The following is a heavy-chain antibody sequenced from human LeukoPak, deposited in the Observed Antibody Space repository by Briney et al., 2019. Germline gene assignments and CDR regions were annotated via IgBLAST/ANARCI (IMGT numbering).Heavy chain of an antibody. J-gene: IGHJ4*02. Sequence: ASVKVSCKASGYTFTNYGISWVRQAPGQGLEWMGWISGYNGNTNYVEKLQGRVTMTTDTSTSTAYMELRTLRSDDTAVYYCARDNTAMADYDYWGQGTLVTVSS. CDR2: ISGYNGNT. D-gene: IGHD5-18*01. V-gene: IGHV1-18*01. CDR1: GYTFTNYG. CDR3: ARDNTAMADYDY.